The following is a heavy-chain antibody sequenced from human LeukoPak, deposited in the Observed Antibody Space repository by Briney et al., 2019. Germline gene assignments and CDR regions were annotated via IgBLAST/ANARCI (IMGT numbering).Heavy chain of an antibody. CDR3: ARDPSSWYYYYMDV. CDR1: GFTFSSYG. Sequence: GGSLRLSCAASGFTFSSYGMNWVRQAPGKGLEWVSALSGSGGSTYYADSVKGRSTISRDNSKNTLFLQMNSLRAEDTAVYYCARDPSSWYYYYMDVWGKGTTVTVSS. V-gene: IGHV3-23*01. D-gene: IGHD6-13*01. J-gene: IGHJ6*03. CDR2: LSGSGGST.